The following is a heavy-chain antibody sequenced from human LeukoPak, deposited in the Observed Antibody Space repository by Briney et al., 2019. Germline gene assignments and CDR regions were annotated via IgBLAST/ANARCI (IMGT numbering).Heavy chain of an antibody. V-gene: IGHV4-34*01. D-gene: IGHD3-16*01. CDR2: INHSGST. CDR1: GGSISSYY. J-gene: IGHJ1*01. Sequence: PSETLSLTCTVSGGSISSYYWSWIRQPPGKGLEWIGEINHSGSTNYNPSLKSRVTISVDTSKNQFSLKLSSVTAADTAVYYCARQGLVWGSYRRKGEYFQHWGQGTLVTVSS. CDR3: ARQGLVWGSYRRKGEYFQH.